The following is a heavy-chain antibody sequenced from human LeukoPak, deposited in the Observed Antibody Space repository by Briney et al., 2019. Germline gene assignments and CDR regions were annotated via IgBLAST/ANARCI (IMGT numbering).Heavy chain of an antibody. J-gene: IGHJ6*03. CDR3: ARDSAVGGYYYYYMDV. D-gene: IGHD2-2*01. Sequence: GGSLRLSCAGSGFTFSGYWMSWVRQAPGKGPEWVATIKQDGREIYYVESVKGRFTISRDNTKNSLYLQMNSLRAEDTAVYYCARDSAVGGYYYYYMDVWGKGTTVTISS. CDR1: GFTFSGYW. V-gene: IGHV3-7*01. CDR2: IKQDGREI.